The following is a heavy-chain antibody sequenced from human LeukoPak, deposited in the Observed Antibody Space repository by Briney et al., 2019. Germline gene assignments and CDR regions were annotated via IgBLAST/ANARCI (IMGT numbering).Heavy chain of an antibody. CDR2: IYHSGRT. CDR1: GGSFSGFF. V-gene: IGHV4-34*01. J-gene: IGHJ3*02. CDR3: ARVPSLSEAVVAATRGNDAFDI. Sequence: SETLSLTCAVYGGSFSGFFRRWVRQPPGKGLEWVWGIYHSGRTHYNPSLKSRVTISVDTSKNQFSLKLSSVTAADTAVYYCARVPSLSEAVVAATRGNDAFDIWGQGTMVTVSS. D-gene: IGHD2-15*01.